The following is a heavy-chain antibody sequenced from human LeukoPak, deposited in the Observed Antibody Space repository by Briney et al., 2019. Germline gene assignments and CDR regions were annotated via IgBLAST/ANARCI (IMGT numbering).Heavy chain of an antibody. D-gene: IGHD3-10*01. J-gene: IGHJ4*02. Sequence: GESLKISCLGSGYSFTIYWIGWVRQMPGKGLEWMGIIYPGDSDTRYSPSFQGQVTISADKYISTAYLQWSSLKASDTAMYYCARLVLWFGESGYYFDYWGQGTLVTVSS. CDR3: ARLVLWFGESGYYFDY. CDR1: GYSFTIYW. V-gene: IGHV5-51*01. CDR2: IYPGDSDT.